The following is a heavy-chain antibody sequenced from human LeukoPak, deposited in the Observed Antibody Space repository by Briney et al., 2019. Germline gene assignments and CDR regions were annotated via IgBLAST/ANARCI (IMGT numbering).Heavy chain of an antibody. CDR1: GGSISSGGHS. Sequence: TSETLSLTCTVSGGSISSGGHSWSWIRQPPGKGLEWIGYIYHSGSGSTYYNPSLKSRVTISVDTSKNQFSLKLSSVTAADTAVYYCARGGYYDSSGLPDYWGQGTLVTVSS. D-gene: IGHD3-22*01. J-gene: IGHJ4*02. V-gene: IGHV4-30-2*01. CDR2: IYHSGSGST. CDR3: ARGGYYDSSGLPDY.